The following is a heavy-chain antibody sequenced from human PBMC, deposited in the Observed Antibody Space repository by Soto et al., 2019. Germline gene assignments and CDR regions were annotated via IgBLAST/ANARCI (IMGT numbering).Heavy chain of an antibody. CDR3: SRAGILTTPYYFDY. J-gene: IGHJ4*01. D-gene: IGHD2-21*01. V-gene: IGHV3-72*01. Sequence: PGGSLRLSCAASGFTFSSYGMHWVRQAPGKGLEWVGRIRNKANSYTTEYAASVKGRFTISRDDSKNLLFLQMFSLKTEDTAVYYCSRAGILTTPYYFDYWGQGTLVTVS. CDR1: GFTFSSYG. CDR2: IRNKANSYTT.